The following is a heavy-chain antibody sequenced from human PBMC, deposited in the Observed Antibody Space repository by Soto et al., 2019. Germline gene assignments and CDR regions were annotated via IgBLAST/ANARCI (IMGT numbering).Heavy chain of an antibody. D-gene: IGHD2-2*01. Sequence: VAVIWYDGSNKYYADSVKGRFTISRDNSKNTLYLQMNSLRAEDTAVYYCAREGSSTSCLDYWGQGTLVTVSS. V-gene: IGHV3-33*01. J-gene: IGHJ4*02. CDR2: IWYDGSNK. CDR3: AREGSSTSCLDY.